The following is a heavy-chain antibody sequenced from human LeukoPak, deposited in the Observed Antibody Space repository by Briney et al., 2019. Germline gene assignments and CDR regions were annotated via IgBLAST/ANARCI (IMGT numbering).Heavy chain of an antibody. CDR2: TYYRSEWYH. CDR1: GDSVSSNTAA. D-gene: IGHD6-13*01. V-gene: IGHV6-1*01. J-gene: IGHJ5*02. Sequence: SQTLSLTCAISGDSVSSNTAAWNWIRQSPSRGLEWLGRTYYRSEWYHDCAVSVKSRINMNADTSKNQFSLHLNSVIPEDTAVYYCARDPQYSRSWNWFDPWGQGTLVTVSS. CDR3: ARDPQYSRSWNWFDP.